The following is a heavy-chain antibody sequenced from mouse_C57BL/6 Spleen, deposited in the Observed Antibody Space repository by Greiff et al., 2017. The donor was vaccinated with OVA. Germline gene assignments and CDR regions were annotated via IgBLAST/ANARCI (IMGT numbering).Heavy chain of an antibody. CDR1: GYAFSSSW. Sequence: QVQLQQSGPELVKPGASVKISCKASGYAFSSSWMNWVKQRPGKGLEWIGRIYPGDGDTNYNGKFKGKATLTADKSSSTAYMQLSSLTSEDSAVYFCARWGLLLAMDYWGQGTSVTVSS. J-gene: IGHJ4*01. CDR2: IYPGDGDT. CDR3: ARWGLLLAMDY. D-gene: IGHD2-10*01. V-gene: IGHV1-82*01.